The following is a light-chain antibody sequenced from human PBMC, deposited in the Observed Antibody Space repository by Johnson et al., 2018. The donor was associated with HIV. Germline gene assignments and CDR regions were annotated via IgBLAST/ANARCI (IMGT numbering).Light chain of an antibody. Sequence: QSVLTQPPSVSAAPGQKVTISCSGSSSNIGNNYVSWYQQLPGTAPKLLIYDNNKRPSGIPDRFSGSKSGTSATLGITGLQTGDEADPYCGTWDSSLSGVFGTGTKVTVL. J-gene: IGLJ1*01. CDR3: GTWDSSLSGV. V-gene: IGLV1-51*01. CDR1: SSNIGNNY. CDR2: DNN.